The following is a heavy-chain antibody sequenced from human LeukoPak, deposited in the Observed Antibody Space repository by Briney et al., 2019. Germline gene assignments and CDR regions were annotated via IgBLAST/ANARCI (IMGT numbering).Heavy chain of an antibody. Sequence: GGSLRLSCAASGFTFSSYEMNWVRQAPGKGLEWVSYISSSGSTIYYADSVKGRFTISRDNAKNSLYLQMNSLRAEDTAVYYCARGPRYYYGSGSYLPLPTWLTHYYYYMDVWGKGTTVTISS. J-gene: IGHJ6*03. CDR2: ISSSGSTI. CDR3: ARGPRYYYGSGSYLPLPTWLTHYYYYMDV. CDR1: GFTFSSYE. V-gene: IGHV3-48*03. D-gene: IGHD3-10*01.